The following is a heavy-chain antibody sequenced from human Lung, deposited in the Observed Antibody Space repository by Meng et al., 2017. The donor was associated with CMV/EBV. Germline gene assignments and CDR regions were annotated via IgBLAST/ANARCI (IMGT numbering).Heavy chain of an antibody. V-gene: IGHV4-4*02. CDR3: LRRSGGSV. CDR1: GDSITNHNW. J-gene: IGHJ1*01. Sequence: QVQWRESGQELGKPSETLSLTCAVSGDSITNHNWWAWVRQPPGKGLEWIGEIPHRGSSAYNPSLKSRVSMSIDKSKNQFSLKLTSVTAADTAVYHCLRRSGGSVWGQGTLVTVSS. D-gene: IGHD3-10*01. CDR2: IPHRGSS.